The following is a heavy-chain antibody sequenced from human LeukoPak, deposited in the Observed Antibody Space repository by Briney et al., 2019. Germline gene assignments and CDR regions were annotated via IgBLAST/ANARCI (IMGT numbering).Heavy chain of an antibody. CDR1: GFTFSSNW. D-gene: IGHD2-2*01. Sequence: GGSLRLSCAASGFTFSSNWMRWVRQVPGKGLEWVAAINQDGGEKYYVDSVKGRFTISRDNAKNSLYLQMNSLRAEDTAVYHCTTGRSCTTCYLPDYWGQGTLVTVSS. V-gene: IGHV3-7*01. CDR3: TTGRSCTTCYLPDY. J-gene: IGHJ4*02. CDR2: INQDGGEK.